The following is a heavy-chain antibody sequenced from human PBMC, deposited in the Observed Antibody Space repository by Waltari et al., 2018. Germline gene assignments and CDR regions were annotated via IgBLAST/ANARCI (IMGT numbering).Heavy chain of an antibody. J-gene: IGHJ6*02. CDR1: GGSISSHY. V-gene: IGHV4-59*11. CDR3: ARDENGIAVVGMDV. CDR2: IYYSGST. D-gene: IGHD6-19*01. Sequence: QVQLQESGQGLVKPSETLSLTCTVSGGSISSHYWSWIRQPPGKGLEWIGYIYYSGSTNYNPSLKSRVTISVDTSKNQFSLKLSSWTAADTAVYYCARDENGIAVVGMDVWGQGTTVTVSS.